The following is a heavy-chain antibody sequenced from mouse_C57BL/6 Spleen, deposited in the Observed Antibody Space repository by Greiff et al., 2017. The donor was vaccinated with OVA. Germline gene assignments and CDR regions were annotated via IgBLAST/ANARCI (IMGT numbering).Heavy chain of an antibody. Sequence: VKLQESGPELVKPGASVKISCKASGYAFSSSWMNWVKQRPGKGLEWIGRIYPGDGDTNYNGKFKGKATLTADKSSSTAYMQLSSLTSEDSAVYFCARIYSEAMDYWGQGTSVTVSS. V-gene: IGHV1-82*01. CDR1: GYAFSSSW. D-gene: IGHD1-1*01. J-gene: IGHJ4*01. CDR3: ARIYSEAMDY. CDR2: IYPGDGDT.